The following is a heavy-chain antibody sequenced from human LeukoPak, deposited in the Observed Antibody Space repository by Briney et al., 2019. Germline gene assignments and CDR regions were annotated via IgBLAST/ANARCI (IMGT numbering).Heavy chain of an antibody. J-gene: IGHJ4*02. CDR2: VSPNSGGT. V-gene: IGHV1-2*02. Sequence: ASVKVSCKTSGYTFTGYYMHWVRQAPGQGLEWMGWVSPNSGGTNYAQKFQGRVTMTRDTSISTAYMELSRLSSDDTAVYYCRSYGPGGADYWGQGTLVTVSS. CDR1: GYTFTGYY. CDR3: RSYGPGGADY. D-gene: IGHD3-10*01.